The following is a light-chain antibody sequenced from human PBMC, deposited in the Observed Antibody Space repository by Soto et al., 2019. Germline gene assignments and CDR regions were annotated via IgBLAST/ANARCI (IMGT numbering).Light chain of an antibody. J-gene: IGLJ1*01. Sequence: QSALTQPPSVSGSPGQSVTISCTGTSNDVGSYNRVSWYQQPPGTAPKLMIYEVNNRPSGVPDRFSGSKSGNTASLTITGLQDEEEADSYCSSYTSRSTYVFGTGTKLTVL. V-gene: IGLV2-18*02. CDR2: EVN. CDR1: SNDVGSYNR. CDR3: SSYTSRSTYV.